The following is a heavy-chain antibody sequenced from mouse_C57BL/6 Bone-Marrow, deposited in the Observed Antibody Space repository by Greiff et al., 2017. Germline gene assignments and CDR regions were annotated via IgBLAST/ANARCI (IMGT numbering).Heavy chain of an antibody. J-gene: IGHJ4*01. CDR2: IDPETGGP. D-gene: IGHD2-4*01. V-gene: IGHV1-15*01. CDR3: TRNDYDPMGY. Sequence: VQLQQSGAELVRPGASVTLSCKASGYTFTDYEMHWVKQTPVHGLEWIGAIDPETGGPAYNQKFKGKAILTADKSSSTAYMELRSLTSEDSAVYYCTRNDYDPMGYWGQGTSVTVSS. CDR1: GYTFTDYE.